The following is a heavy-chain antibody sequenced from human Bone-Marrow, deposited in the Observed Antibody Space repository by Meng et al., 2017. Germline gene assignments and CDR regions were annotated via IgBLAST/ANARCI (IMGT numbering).Heavy chain of an antibody. D-gene: IGHD5-18*01. CDR2: INHSGST. CDR3: ARHVDTAMVTGWYFDL. Sequence: QLRLQQCGAGWLRPSAHLSLTCAVSGGSFSGYYWSWIRQPPGKGLEWIGEINHSGSTNYNPSIKSRVTISVDTSKNQFSLKLSSVTAADTAVYYCARHVDTAMVTGWYFDLWGRGTLVTVSS. CDR1: GGSFSGYY. V-gene: IGHV4-34*01. J-gene: IGHJ2*01.